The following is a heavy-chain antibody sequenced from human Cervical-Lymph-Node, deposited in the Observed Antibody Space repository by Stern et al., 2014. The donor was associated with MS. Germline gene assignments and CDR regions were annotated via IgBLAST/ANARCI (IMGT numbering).Heavy chain of an antibody. CDR3: ARRPIRGDFYWYFDL. J-gene: IGHJ2*01. Sequence: QVQLQESGPELVKPSETLSVTCTVSGGSTSSSNYYWGWIRQPPGKGLEWIGSIYYSGSTYYHPSLKSRVTISVDTSKSQPSLKLSSVTAADTAVYYCARRPIRGDFYWYFDLWGRGTLITVSS. CDR2: IYYSGST. CDR1: GGSTSSSNYY. V-gene: IGHV4-39*01. D-gene: IGHD2-21*01.